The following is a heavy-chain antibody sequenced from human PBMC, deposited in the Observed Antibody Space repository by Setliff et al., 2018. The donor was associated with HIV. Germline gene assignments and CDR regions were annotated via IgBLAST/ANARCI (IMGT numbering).Heavy chain of an antibody. V-gene: IGHV3-30*02. CDR1: GFTFSDYG. J-gene: IGHJ4*02. Sequence: PGGSLRLSCAASGFTFSDYGMHWVRQAPGKGLEWVAFTPNDGSYKNYADSVKGRFTISRDNSKNTLYLQMNSLRAEDTAVYYCTKNLYRSPWSPLDYWGQGTLVTVSS. D-gene: IGHD6-19*01. CDR2: TPNDGSYK. CDR3: TKNLYRSPWSPLDY.